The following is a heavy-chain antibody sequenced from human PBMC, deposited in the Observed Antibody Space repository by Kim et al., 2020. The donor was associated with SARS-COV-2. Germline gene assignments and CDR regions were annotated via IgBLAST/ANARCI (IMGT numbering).Heavy chain of an antibody. D-gene: IGHD2-15*01. CDR2: IWYDGSNK. J-gene: IGHJ6*02. V-gene: IGHV3-33*01. Sequence: GGSLRLSCAASGFTFSSYGMHWVRQAPGKGLEWVAVIWYDGSNKYYADSVKGRFTISRDNSKNTLYLQMNSLRAEDTAVYYCARDQGYCSGGSCYYYGMDVWGQGTTVTVSS. CDR1: GFTFSSYG. CDR3: ARDQGYCSGGSCYYYGMDV.